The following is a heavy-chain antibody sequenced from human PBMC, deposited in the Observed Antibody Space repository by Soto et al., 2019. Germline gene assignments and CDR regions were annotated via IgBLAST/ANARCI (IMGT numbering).Heavy chain of an antibody. CDR1: GYTFTSYD. CDR2: MNPNSGNT. D-gene: IGHD6-6*01. V-gene: IGHV1-8*01. Sequence: QVQLVQSGAEVKKPGASVKVSCKASGYTFTSYDINWVRQGTGQGLEWMGWMNPNSGNTGYAQKFQGRVTMTRNTSISTAYMEMRSLRSEDTAVYYCSRELRSSSQLFDYWGQGTLVTVSS. CDR3: SRELRSSSQLFDY. J-gene: IGHJ4*02.